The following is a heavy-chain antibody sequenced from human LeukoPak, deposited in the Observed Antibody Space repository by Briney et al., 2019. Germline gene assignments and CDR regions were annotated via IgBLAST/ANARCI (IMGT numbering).Heavy chain of an antibody. CDR2: IYYSGST. Sequence: SETLSLTCTVSGGSISSYYWSWTRQPPGKGLEWIGYIYYSGSTNYNPSLKSRVTISVDTSKNQFSLKLSSMTAADTAVYYRARGTMITFGGVIAPDYFDYWGQGTLVTVSS. CDR1: GGSISSYY. D-gene: IGHD3-16*02. J-gene: IGHJ4*02. CDR3: ARGTMITFGGVIAPDYFDY. V-gene: IGHV4-59*01.